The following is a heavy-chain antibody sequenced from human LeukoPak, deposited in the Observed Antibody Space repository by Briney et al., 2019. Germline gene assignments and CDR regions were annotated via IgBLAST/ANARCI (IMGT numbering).Heavy chain of an antibody. Sequence: GGSLRLSCTASGFTFGDYAMSWIRQAPGKGLEWVSYISSSGSTIYYADSVKGRFTISRDNAKNSLYLQMNSLRAEDTAVYYCARDTGSPPPDYWGQGTLVTVSS. V-gene: IGHV3-11*01. D-gene: IGHD1-26*01. CDR1: GFTFGDYA. J-gene: IGHJ4*02. CDR2: ISSSGSTI. CDR3: ARDTGSPPPDY.